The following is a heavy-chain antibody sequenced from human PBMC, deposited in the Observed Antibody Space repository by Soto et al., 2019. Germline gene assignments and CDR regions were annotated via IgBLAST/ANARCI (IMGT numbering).Heavy chain of an antibody. Sequence: QLQLQESGPGLVKPSETLSLTCTVSGGSISSSSYYWGWIRQPPGKGLEWIGSIYYSGSTYYNPSLKSRVTISVDTSKNQFSLKLSSVTAADTAVYYCARYDYIWGSYRRAFDYWGQGTPVTVSS. V-gene: IGHV4-39*01. CDR2: IYYSGST. CDR1: GGSISSSSYY. J-gene: IGHJ4*02. D-gene: IGHD3-16*02. CDR3: ARYDYIWGSYRRAFDY.